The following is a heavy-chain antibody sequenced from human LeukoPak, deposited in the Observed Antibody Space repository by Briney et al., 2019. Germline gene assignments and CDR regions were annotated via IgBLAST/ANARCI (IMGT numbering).Heavy chain of an antibody. CDR2: ISSSSSYI. CDR3: AGLGYSSGWYSFDY. CDR1: GFTFSSYS. J-gene: IGHJ4*02. V-gene: IGHV3-21*01. D-gene: IGHD6-19*01. Sequence: GGSLRLSCAASGFTFSSYSMNWVRQAPGKGLEWVSSISSSSSYIYYADSVKGRFTTSRDNAKNSLYLQMNSLRAEDTAVYYCAGLGYSSGWYSFDYWGQGTLVTVSS.